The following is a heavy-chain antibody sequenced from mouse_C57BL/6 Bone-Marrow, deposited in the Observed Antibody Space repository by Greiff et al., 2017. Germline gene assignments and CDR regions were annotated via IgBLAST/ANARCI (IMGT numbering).Heavy chain of an antibody. CDR1: GYTFTSYW. CDR3: ARSGPLGRSFDY. CDR2: IYPTSGRT. V-gene: IGHV1-55*01. J-gene: IGHJ2*01. Sequence: QVQLQQPGAELVKPGASVQMSCKASGYTFTSYWITWVKQRPGQGLEWIGAIYPTSGRTNYNEKFKSKAILNVDTSSNTAYMQLSSLTSEDSAVFYCARSGPLGRSFDYWGQGTTLTVSS. D-gene: IGHD4-1*01.